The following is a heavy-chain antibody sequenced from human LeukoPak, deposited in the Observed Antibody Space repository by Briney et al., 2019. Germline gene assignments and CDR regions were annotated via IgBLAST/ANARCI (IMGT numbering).Heavy chain of an antibody. Sequence: PGASVKVSCKASGYTFTGYYIHWVRQAPGQGLEWMGWINPNNGGTSYAQKFQGRVTMTRDTSISTAYMELNRLTSDDTAVYYCARDKYTGYEKFDYWGQGTPVTVSS. V-gene: IGHV1-2*02. CDR1: GYTFTGYY. D-gene: IGHD5-12*01. CDR2: INPNNGGT. CDR3: ARDKYTGYEKFDY. J-gene: IGHJ4*02.